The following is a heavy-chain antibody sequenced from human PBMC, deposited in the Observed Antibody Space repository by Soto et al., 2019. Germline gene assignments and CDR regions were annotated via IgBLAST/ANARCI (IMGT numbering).Heavy chain of an antibody. CDR1: GGSISSYY. V-gene: IGHV4-59*01. D-gene: IGHD4-17*01. CDR2: IYYSGTT. J-gene: IGHJ6*03. CDR3: ARRYGDYGNYYYYYYMDV. Sequence: QVQLQESGPGLVKPSETLSLTCTVSGGSISSYYWSWIRQPPGKGLEWIGYIYYSGTTNYNPSLKRRETITVDASKKHFSLPLRSVTAADTAVYYCARRYGDYGNYYYYYYMDVWGKGTTVTVSS.